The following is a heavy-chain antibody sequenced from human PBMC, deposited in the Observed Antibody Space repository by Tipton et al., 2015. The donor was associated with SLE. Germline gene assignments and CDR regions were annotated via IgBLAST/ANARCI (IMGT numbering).Heavy chain of an antibody. CDR2: IYYSGST. D-gene: IGHD1-1*01. V-gene: IGHV4-39*07. Sequence: TLSLTCTVSGGSISSSSYYWGWIRQPPGKGLEWIGSIYYSGSTYYNPSLKSRVTISVDTSKNQFSLKLSSVTAADTAVYYCAGGRVNWASLDAFDIWGQGTMVTVSS. J-gene: IGHJ3*02. CDR1: GGSISSSSYY. CDR3: AGGRVNWASLDAFDI.